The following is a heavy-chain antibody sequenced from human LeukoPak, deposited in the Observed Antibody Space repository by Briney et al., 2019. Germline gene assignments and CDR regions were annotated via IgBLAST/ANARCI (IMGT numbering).Heavy chain of an antibody. CDR3: AKVITRYSGMDV. J-gene: IGHJ6*02. Sequence: GRSLRLSCAASGFTFSSYAMHWVRQAPGKGLEWVAVISYDGSNKYYAASVKGRFTISRDNSKNTLYLEMNSLRAEDTAVYYCAKVITRYSGMDVWGQGTTVTVSS. CDR1: GFTFSSYA. V-gene: IGHV3-30-3*01. D-gene: IGHD1-1*01. CDR2: ISYDGSNK.